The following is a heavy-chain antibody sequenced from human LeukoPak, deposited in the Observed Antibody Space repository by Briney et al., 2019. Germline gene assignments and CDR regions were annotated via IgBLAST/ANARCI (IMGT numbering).Heavy chain of an antibody. CDR1: GGTFSNYG. V-gene: IGHV1-69*13. Sequence: ASVKVSCKASGGTFSNYGISWVRQAPGQGLEWMGGIIPMFGTPNYPQKFQGRVTITADESTSTAYMELSRLRSEDTAVYYCAISVRCYSDSNGQFDFWGQGTLVTVFS. D-gene: IGHD3-22*01. J-gene: IGHJ4*02. CDR3: AISVRCYSDSNGQFDF. CDR2: IIPMFGTP.